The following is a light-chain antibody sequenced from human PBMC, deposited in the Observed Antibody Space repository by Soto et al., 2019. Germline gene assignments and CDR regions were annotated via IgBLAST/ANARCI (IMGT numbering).Light chain of an antibody. CDR3: QQYGSSPWT. CDR2: GAS. CDR1: QSVSSSY. V-gene: IGKV3-20*01. J-gene: IGKJ1*01. Sequence: EIVLTQSPGTLSLSPGERATLSCRASQSVSSSYLAWYQQKPGQAPRLLIYGASSSATGIPDRFSGSGSGGDFTLTISRLEPEDFAVYYGQQYGSSPWTFGQGTKVDIK.